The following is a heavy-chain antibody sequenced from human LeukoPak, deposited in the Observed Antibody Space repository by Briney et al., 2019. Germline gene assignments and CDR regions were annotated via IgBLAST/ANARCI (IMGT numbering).Heavy chain of an antibody. V-gene: IGHV1-69*13. CDR1: GGTFSSYA. CDR2: IIPIFGTA. D-gene: IGHD3-22*01. Sequence: ASVKVSCKASGGTFSSYAISWVRQAPGQGLEWMGGIIPIFGTANYAQKFQGRVTITADESTSTAYMELSSLRSEDTGVYYCARGPYYYDSSGYYLSFDYWGQGTLVTVSS. CDR3: ARGPYYYDSSGYYLSFDY. J-gene: IGHJ4*02.